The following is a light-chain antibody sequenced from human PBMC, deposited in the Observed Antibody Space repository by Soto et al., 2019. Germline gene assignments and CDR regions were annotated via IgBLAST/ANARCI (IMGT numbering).Light chain of an antibody. CDR1: QRVSSSY. CDR2: GAS. CDR3: QQYGSSRFT. V-gene: IGKV3-20*01. J-gene: IGKJ2*01. Sequence: EIVLTQSPGTLSLSPGERVTLSCRASQRVSSSYLAWYRQKPGQAPRLLIYGASTRATGIPDRVSGSGSGTDFSLTISRVKPEDFAAYYCQQYGSSRFTFGQGTKLEIE.